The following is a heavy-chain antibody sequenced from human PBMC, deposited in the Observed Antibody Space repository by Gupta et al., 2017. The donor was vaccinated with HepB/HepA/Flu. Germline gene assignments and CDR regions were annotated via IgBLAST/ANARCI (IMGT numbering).Heavy chain of an antibody. J-gene: IGHJ3*02. Sequence: EVQLVESGGGLVKPGGSLRLSCAASGFTFSSYSMNWVRQAPGKGLEWVSSISSSSSYIYYADSVKGRFTISRDNAKNSLYLQMNSLRAEDTAVYYCARGGYCSSTSCSSGGAFDIWGQGTMVTVSS. CDR2: ISSSSSYI. CDR1: GFTFSSYS. CDR3: ARGGYCSSTSCSSGGAFDI. D-gene: IGHD2-2*01. V-gene: IGHV3-21*01.